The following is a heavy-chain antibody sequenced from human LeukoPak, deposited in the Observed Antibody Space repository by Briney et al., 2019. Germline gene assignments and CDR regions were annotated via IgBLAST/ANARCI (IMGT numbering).Heavy chain of an antibody. D-gene: IGHD6-13*01. CDR1: GYTFTGYY. Sequence: ASVKVSCKASGYTFTGYYMHWVRQAPGQGLEWMGWINPNSGGTNYAQKFQGRVTMTRDTSISTAYMELSRLRSDDTAVYYCEAAAGTLDAFDIWGQGTMVTVSS. V-gene: IGHV1-2*02. J-gene: IGHJ3*02. CDR2: INPNSGGT. CDR3: EAAAGTLDAFDI.